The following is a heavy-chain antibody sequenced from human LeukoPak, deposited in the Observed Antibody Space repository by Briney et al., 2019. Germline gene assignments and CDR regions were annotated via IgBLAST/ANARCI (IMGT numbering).Heavy chain of an antibody. J-gene: IGHJ4*02. Sequence: GGSLRLSCAASGFTFSRFWMHWVRQPPGKGLVWVPRIDTDGSTTTYADSVKGRFTISRDNAKNMVYLQINSLRAEDTAVYHCATLNSFGDDYWGPGLLVTVSS. D-gene: IGHD5-18*01. CDR1: GFTFSRFW. V-gene: IGHV3-74*01. CDR2: IDTDGSTT. CDR3: ATLNSFGDDY.